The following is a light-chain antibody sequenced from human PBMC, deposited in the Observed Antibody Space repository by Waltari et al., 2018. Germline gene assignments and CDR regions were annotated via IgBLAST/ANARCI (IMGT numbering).Light chain of an antibody. J-gene: IGLJ1*01. Sequence: QSALTQPASVSGSPGQSITISCTGTSRDIGKYNSVSWYQHLPGKVPKVLISEVTKRPSGVSNRFSGSKSGNTASLTISGLQADDEAEYYCCSDAGGGTYVFGTGTKLTV. CDR1: SRDIGKYNS. CDR2: EVT. CDR3: CSDAGGGTYV. V-gene: IGLV2-23*02.